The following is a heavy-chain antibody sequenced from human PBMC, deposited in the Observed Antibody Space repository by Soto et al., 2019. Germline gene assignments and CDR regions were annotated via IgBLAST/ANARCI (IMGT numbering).Heavy chain of an antibody. D-gene: IGHD3-22*01. Sequence: EVQLVESGGGLIQPGGSLRLSCAASGFTVSSNYMSWVRQAPGKGQEWVSVIYSGGSTYYADSVKGRFTISRDNSKNTLYLQMNSLRAEDTAAYYCARDRVESGYPEYFQHWGQGTLVTVSS. V-gene: IGHV3-53*01. J-gene: IGHJ1*01. CDR1: GFTVSSNY. CDR2: IYSGGST. CDR3: ARDRVESGYPEYFQH.